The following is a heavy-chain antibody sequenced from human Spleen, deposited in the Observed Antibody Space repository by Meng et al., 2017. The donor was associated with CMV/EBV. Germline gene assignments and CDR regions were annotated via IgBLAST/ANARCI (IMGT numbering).Heavy chain of an antibody. CDR3: ARGGGNSPSSRYFDY. D-gene: IGHD4-23*01. CDR2: IYSGGST. V-gene: IGHV3-53*01. J-gene: IGHJ4*02. Sequence: GESLKISCAASGFSFSSYKVNWVRQAPGKGLEWVSVIYSGGSTYYADSVKDRFTISRDNSKNTLYLQMNSLRAEDTAVYYCARGGGNSPSSRYFDYWGQGTLVTVSS. CDR1: GFSFSSYK.